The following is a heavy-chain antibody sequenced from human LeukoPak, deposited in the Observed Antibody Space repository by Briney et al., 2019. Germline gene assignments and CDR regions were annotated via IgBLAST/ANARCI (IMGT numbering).Heavy chain of an antibody. CDR1: GYTFTGYY. CDR2: INPNSGGT. V-gene: IGHV1-2*02. Sequence: ASVKVSCKASGYTFTGYYMHWVRQAPGQGLEWMGWINPNSGGTNYAQKFQGRVTMTRDTSISTAYMELSRPRSDDTAVYYCARGVHDYSNQRPIDYWGQGTLVTVSS. CDR3: ARGVHDYSNQRPIDY. J-gene: IGHJ4*02. D-gene: IGHD4-11*01.